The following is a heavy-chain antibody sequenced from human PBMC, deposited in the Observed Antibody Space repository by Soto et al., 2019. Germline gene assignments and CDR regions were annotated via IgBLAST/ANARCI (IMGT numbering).Heavy chain of an antibody. CDR2: IRYSSIYI. Sequence: GGSLRHSCAASGFTYRSYAMHWVRQAPGKGLEWVSFIRYSSIYIYYADSVKGRFTISRDNSKNTLYLQMNSLRAEDTAVYYCAKAVYGGNAYYYYGMDVWGQGTTVTVPS. CDR3: AKAVYGGNAYYYYGMDV. D-gene: IGHD2-15*01. J-gene: IGHJ6*02. CDR1: GFTYRSYA. V-gene: IGHV3-23*01.